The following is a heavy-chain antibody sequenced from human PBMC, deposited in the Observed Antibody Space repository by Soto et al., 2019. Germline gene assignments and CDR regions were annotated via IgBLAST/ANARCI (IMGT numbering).Heavy chain of an antibody. D-gene: IGHD6-13*01. Sequence: QVQLQESGPGLVKPSETLSLTCTVSGGSISSYYWSWIRQPPGKGLEWIGYIYYSGSTNYNPSLKSRVTISVDTSKNQFSLKLSSVTAADTAVYYCARVIAALSTQQDAFDIWGQGTMVTVSS. CDR3: ARVIAALSTQQDAFDI. J-gene: IGHJ3*02. V-gene: IGHV4-59*01. CDR1: GGSISSYY. CDR2: IYYSGST.